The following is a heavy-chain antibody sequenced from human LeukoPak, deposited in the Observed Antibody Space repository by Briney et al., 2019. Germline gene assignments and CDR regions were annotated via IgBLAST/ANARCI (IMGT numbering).Heavy chain of an antibody. D-gene: IGHD3-3*01. CDR2: INHSGST. V-gene: IGHV4-34*01. CDR1: GGSFIGYY. Sequence: PSETLSLTCAVHGGSFIGYYWCWIRPPPGRGLEWMGEINHSGSTNYNPALKSRVTISVDTSKNQFSLKLSSVTAADTAVYYCARGDWAKYYDFWSGYYGSWFDPWGQGTLVTVSS. CDR3: ARGDWAKYYDFWSGYYGSWFDP. J-gene: IGHJ5*02.